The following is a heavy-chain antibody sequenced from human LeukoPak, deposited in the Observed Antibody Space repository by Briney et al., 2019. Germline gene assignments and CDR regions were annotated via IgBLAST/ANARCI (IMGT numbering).Heavy chain of an antibody. CDR1: GGSFSGYY. J-gene: IGHJ5*02. CDR3: ARGRNGYCSSTSCLTPNWFDP. CDR2: INHSGST. Sequence: SETLSLTCAVYGGSFSGYYWSWIRQPPGKGLEWIGEINHSGSTNYNPSLKSRVTISVDTSKNQFSLKLSSVTAADTAVYYCARGRNGYCSSTSCLTPNWFDPWGQGTLVTVSS. V-gene: IGHV4-34*01. D-gene: IGHD2-2*03.